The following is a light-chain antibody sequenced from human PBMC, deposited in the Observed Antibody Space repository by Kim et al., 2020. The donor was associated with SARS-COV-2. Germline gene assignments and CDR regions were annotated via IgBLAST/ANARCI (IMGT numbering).Light chain of an antibody. J-gene: IGLJ2*01. CDR3: AAWDGSLNGVV. CDR1: TSNIGSNP. CDR2: TNS. Sequence: QSVLTKPPSVSGPPGQRVTISCSGGTSNIGSNPVHWYRQYPGTAPKVVIYTNSQRPSGVPERFSGSKSGTSASLAISGLQSEDEADYYCAAWDGSLNGVVFGGGTQLTVL. V-gene: IGLV1-44*01.